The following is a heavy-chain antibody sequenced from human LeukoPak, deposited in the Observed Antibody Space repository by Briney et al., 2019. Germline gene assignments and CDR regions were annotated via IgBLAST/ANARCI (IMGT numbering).Heavy chain of an antibody. V-gene: IGHV3-23*01. J-gene: IGHJ4*02. CDR3: AKGSSYYDILTDFDY. Sequence: GGSLRLSCAASGFTFSSYAMSWVRQAPGKGLEWVSAISGSGGSTYYADSAKGRFTISRDNSKNTLYLQMNSLRAEDTAVYYCAKGSSYYDILTDFDYWAREPWSPSPQ. CDR1: GFTFSSYA. CDR2: ISGSGGST. D-gene: IGHD3-9*01.